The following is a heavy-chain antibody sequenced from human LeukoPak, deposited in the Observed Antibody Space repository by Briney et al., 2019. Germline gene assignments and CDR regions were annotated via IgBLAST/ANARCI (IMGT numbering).Heavy chain of an antibody. CDR2: ISYDGSNK. Sequence: GGPLSLPCAPSGFPFSNYGMHWVRQAPSKGLGWVALISYDGSNKYYADSVKGRFTISRDNSKNTLYLQMSSLRADDTAVYFCARVGRGSSFDYWGQGTLVTVSS. V-gene: IGHV3-30*03. J-gene: IGHJ4*02. CDR3: ARVGRGSSFDY. D-gene: IGHD3-10*01. CDR1: GFPFSNYG.